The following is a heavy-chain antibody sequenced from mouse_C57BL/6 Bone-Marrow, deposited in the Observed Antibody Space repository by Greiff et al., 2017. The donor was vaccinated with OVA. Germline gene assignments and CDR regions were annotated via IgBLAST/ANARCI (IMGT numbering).Heavy chain of an antibody. V-gene: IGHV1-36*01. Sequence: CKASGFTFTDYYMHWVKQSHGKSLEWIGLVYPYNGGTSYNQKFKGKATLTVDTSSSTAYMELNSLTSEDSAVYYCARFYDGYYWYFDVWGTGTTVTVSS. J-gene: IGHJ1*03. D-gene: IGHD2-3*01. CDR2: VYPYNGGT. CDR3: ARFYDGYYWYFDV. CDR1: GFTFTDYY.